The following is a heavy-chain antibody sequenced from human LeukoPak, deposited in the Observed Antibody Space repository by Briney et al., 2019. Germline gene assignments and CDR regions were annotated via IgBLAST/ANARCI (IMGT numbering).Heavy chain of an antibody. V-gene: IGHV1-18*01. CDR2: ISAYNGNT. CDR1: GYTFTSYG. Sequence: ASVKVSCKASGYTFTSYGISWVRQAPGQGLEWMGWISAYNGNTNYPQKLQGRVTMTTDTSTSTAYMELRSLRSDDTAVYYCARVQLDSSSWYGDPSGNWFDPWGQGTLVTVSS. J-gene: IGHJ5*02. D-gene: IGHD6-13*01. CDR3: ARVQLDSSSWYGDPSGNWFDP.